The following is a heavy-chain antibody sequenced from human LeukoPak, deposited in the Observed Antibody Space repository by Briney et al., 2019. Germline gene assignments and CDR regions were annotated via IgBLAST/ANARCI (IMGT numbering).Heavy chain of an antibody. CDR3: ARHPRLYCSSTSCYDYYFDY. CDR2: IYYSGST. D-gene: IGHD2-2*01. V-gene: IGHV4-39*01. Sequence: SETLSLTCTVSGGSISSSSYYWGWIRQPPGKGLEWIGSIYYSGSTYYNPSLKSRVTISVDTSKNQFSLKLSSVTAAVTAVYYCARHPRLYCSSTSCYDYYFDYWGQGTLVTVSS. J-gene: IGHJ4*02. CDR1: GGSISSSSYY.